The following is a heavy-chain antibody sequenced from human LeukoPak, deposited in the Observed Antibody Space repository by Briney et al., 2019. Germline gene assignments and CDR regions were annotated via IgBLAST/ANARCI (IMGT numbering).Heavy chain of an antibody. CDR2: IKQDGSEK. J-gene: IGHJ4*02. Sequence: GGSLRLSCAASGFTFSSYWMSWVRQAPGKGLEWVANIKQDGSEKYYVDSVKGRFTISRDNAKNSLYLQMNSLRAEDTAVYYCAKDWSNTMVRGVDYWGQGTLVTVSS. D-gene: IGHD3-10*01. CDR1: GFTFSSYW. V-gene: IGHV3-7*01. CDR3: AKDWSNTMVRGVDY.